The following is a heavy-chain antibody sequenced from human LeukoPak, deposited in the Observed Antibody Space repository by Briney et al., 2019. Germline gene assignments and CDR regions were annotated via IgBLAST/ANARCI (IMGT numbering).Heavy chain of an antibody. J-gene: IGHJ5*02. CDR1: GYTFTSYA. CDR3: ARALPVLRYFDWLPKLGGSWFDP. Sequence: ASVKVSCKASGYTFTSYAMNWVRQAPGQGLEWMGWINTNTGNPTYAQGFTGRFVFSSDTSVSTAYLQISSLKAEDTAVYYCARALPVLRYFDWLPKLGGSWFDPWGQGTLVTVSS. D-gene: IGHD3-9*01. V-gene: IGHV7-4-1*02. CDR2: INTNTGNP.